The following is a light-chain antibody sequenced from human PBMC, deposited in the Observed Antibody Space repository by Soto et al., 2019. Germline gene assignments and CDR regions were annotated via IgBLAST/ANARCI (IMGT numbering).Light chain of an antibody. J-gene: IGKJ5*01. CDR2: GTS. CDR1: QSVNSD. Sequence: EVVLTQSPGTLSLSPGERATLSCRASQSVNSDLAWYHQKPGQAPRLLIYGTSSRATGIPDRFSGSGSGTDFTLTISRLEPEDFAVFYCQQYGSSITFGQGTRLEIK. V-gene: IGKV3-20*01. CDR3: QQYGSSIT.